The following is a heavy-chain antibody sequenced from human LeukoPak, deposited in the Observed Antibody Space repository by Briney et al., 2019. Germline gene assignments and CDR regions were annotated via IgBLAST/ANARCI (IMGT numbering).Heavy chain of an antibody. CDR2: IYYSGST. CDR1: GGSISSYY. Sequence: SETLSLTCTVSGGSISSYYWSWIRQPAGKGLEWIGSIYYSGSTYYNPSLKSRVTISVDTSKNQFSLKLSSVTAADTAVYYCARSKRTMIVVDWGQGTLVTVSS. J-gene: IGHJ4*02. CDR3: ARSKRTMIVVD. V-gene: IGHV4-59*05. D-gene: IGHD3-22*01.